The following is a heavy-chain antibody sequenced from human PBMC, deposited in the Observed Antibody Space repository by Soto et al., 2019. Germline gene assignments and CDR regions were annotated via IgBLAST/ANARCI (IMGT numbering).Heavy chain of an antibody. CDR2: ISDSGSRM. J-gene: IGHJ4*02. CDR3: APQGVGATGYLY. V-gene: IGHV3-48*01. CDR1: GFTLGAYS. D-gene: IGHD1-26*01. Sequence: PGGSLRLSCVVSGFTLGAYSMNWVRQAPGKGLELVSYISDSGSRMYYADSVKGRFTISRDSARNSLFLQMNSLRAEDTAVYYCAPQGVGATGYLYWGQGTLVTVSS.